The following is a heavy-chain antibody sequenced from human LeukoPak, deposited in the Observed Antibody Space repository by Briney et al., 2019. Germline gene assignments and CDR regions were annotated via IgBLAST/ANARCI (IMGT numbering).Heavy chain of an antibody. V-gene: IGHV4-39*07. CDR1: GGSISGGRYY. J-gene: IGHJ6*03. D-gene: IGHD3-3*01. CDR3: ARMNSAFWSGYSDYYYMDV. CDR2: ISYNGIP. Sequence: SETLSLTCTVSGGSISGGRYYLAWIRQPPGKGLEWIASISYNGIPYYNPSLKSRVTISVDTSKNQFSLKLISVTAADTAVYYCARMNSAFWSGYSDYYYMDVWGKGTTVTVSS.